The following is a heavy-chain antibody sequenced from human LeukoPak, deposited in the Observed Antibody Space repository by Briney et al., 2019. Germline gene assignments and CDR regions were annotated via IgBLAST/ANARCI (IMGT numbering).Heavy chain of an antibody. CDR3: ARKDSRGVFDY. V-gene: IGHV4-61*02. CDR1: GYSISSGYY. D-gene: IGHD3-10*01. CDR2: IYTSGST. J-gene: IGHJ4*02. Sequence: PSETLSLTCAVSGYSISSGYYWSWIRQPAGKGLEWIGRIYTSGSTNYNPSLKSRVTISVDTSKNQFSLKLSSVTAADTAVYYCARKDSRGVFDYWGQGTLVTVSS.